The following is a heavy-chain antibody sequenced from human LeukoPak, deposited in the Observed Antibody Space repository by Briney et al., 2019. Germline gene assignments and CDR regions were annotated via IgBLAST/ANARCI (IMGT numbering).Heavy chain of an antibody. Sequence: GGSLRLSCVASGFTFSNYWMHWVRQAPGKGLVWVSRINSDGSTTTYADSVKGRFTISRDNARTTLYLQMSSLRAEDTAVYYCARGGITSMDDCWDQGTLVTVSS. CDR2: INSDGSTT. CDR1: GFTFSNYW. CDR3: ARGGITSMDDC. D-gene: IGHD5-18*01. J-gene: IGHJ4*02. V-gene: IGHV3-74*01.